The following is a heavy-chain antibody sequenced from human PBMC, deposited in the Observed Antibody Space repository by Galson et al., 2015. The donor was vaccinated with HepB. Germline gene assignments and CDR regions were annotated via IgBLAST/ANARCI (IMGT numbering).Heavy chain of an antibody. CDR3: ANFGYGLFNS. D-gene: IGHD3-10*01. V-gene: IGHV3-66*02. J-gene: IGHJ5*02. CDR2: LYSGGNT. Sequence: SLRLSCAVSGFTVSSHYMGWVRQAPGKGLDWVSVLYSGGNTYYADSVRGRFIISRDTSKNTVYLQMNSLRVEDTALYYCANFGYGLFNSWGQGTLVTVSS. CDR1: GFTVSSHY.